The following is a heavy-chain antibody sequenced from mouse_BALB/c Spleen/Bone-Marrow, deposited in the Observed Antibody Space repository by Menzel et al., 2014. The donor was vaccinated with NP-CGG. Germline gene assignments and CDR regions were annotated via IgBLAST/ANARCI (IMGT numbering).Heavy chain of an antibody. J-gene: IGHJ3*01. V-gene: IGHV1S56*01. D-gene: IGHD2-2*01. CDR3: AICYGYDEFAY. Sequence: VQLQQSGPELVKPGASVKMSCKASGYTFTSYYIHWVEQRPGQGLEWIGWIYPGDGSTKYNEKFKGKTTLTADKSSSTAYMLLSSLTSEDSAIYFCAICYGYDEFAYWGQGTLVTVSA. CDR2: IYPGDGST. CDR1: GYTFTSYY.